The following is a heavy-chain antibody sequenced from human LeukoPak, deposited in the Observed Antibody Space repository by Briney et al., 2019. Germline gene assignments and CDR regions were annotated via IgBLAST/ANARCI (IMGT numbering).Heavy chain of an antibody. Sequence: AASVKVSCKASGGTFSSYAISWVRQAPGQGLEWMGGIIPIFGTANYAQKFQGRVTVTADKSTSTAYMELSSLRSEDTAVYYCAIDAPYYDSSGYHSPVLKDAFDIWGQGTMVTVSS. CDR1: GGTFSSYA. J-gene: IGHJ3*02. V-gene: IGHV1-69*06. CDR2: IIPIFGTA. CDR3: AIDAPYYDSSGYHSPVLKDAFDI. D-gene: IGHD3-22*01.